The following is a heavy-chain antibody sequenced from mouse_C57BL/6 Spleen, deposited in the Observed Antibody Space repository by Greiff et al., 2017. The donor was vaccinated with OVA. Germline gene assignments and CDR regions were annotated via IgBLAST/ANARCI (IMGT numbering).Heavy chain of an antibody. D-gene: IGHD1-1*01. CDR2: IFPGSGST. CDR3: ARLTLDYYGSSYGYFDY. V-gene: IGHV1-75*01. CDR1: GYTFTDYY. J-gene: IGHJ2*01. Sequence: VQLQQSGPELVKPGASVKISCKASGYTFTDYYINWVKQRPGQGLEWIGWIFPGSGSTYYNEKFKGKATLTVDKSSSTAYMLLSSLTSEDSAVYFCARLTLDYYGSSYGYFDYWGQGTTRTVSS.